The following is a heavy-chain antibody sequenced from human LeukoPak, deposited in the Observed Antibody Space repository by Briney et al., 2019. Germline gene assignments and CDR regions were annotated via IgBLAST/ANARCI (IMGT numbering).Heavy chain of an antibody. CDR2: VYHSGST. CDR3: ARLVYQLLYAYDY. J-gene: IGHJ4*02. D-gene: IGHD2-2*02. CDR1: NYSINTGFY. Sequence: PSETLSLTCLVSNYSINTGFYWGWIRQSPGKGLEWIGSVYHSGSTYSNPSLTSRVTLSIDASKNEFYLRLTSVTAADTAVYYCARLVYQLLYAYDYWGQGTLVTVSS. V-gene: IGHV4-38-2*01.